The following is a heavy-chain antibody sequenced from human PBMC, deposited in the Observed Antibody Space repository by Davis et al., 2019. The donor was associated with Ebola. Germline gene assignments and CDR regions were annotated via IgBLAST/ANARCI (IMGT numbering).Heavy chain of an antibody. CDR2: ISSSSSYI. CDR3: ARGRQWLALNYYFDY. CDR1: GFTFSSYS. D-gene: IGHD6-19*01. Sequence: GGSLRLSCAASGFTFSSYSMNWVRQAPGKGLEWVSSISSSSSYIYYADSVKGRFTISRDNAKNSLYLQMNSLRAEDTAVYYCARGRQWLALNYYFDYWGQGTLVTVSS. J-gene: IGHJ4*02. V-gene: IGHV3-21*01.